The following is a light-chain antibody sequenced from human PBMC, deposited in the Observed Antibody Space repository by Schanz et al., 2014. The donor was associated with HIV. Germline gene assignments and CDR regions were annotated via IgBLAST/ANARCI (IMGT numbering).Light chain of an antibody. CDR3: AAWDDSLNGPV. J-gene: IGLJ2*01. CDR1: TSNVVSNY. Sequence: QSVLTQPPSVSAAPGQKITISCSGGTSNVVSNYVSWYQQGPGTAPKLLIYDNSKRPSGTPDRFSGSKSGTSATLAISGLQSEDEADYYCAAWDDSLNGPVFGGGTKLTVL. CDR2: DNS. V-gene: IGLV1-51*01.